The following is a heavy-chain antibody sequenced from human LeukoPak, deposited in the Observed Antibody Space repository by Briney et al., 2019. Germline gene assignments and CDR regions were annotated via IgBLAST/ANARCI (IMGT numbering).Heavy chain of an antibody. D-gene: IGHD3-3*01. V-gene: IGHV1-18*04. CDR1: GYTFTGYY. J-gene: IGHJ4*02. CDR2: ISAYNGNT. Sequence: ASVKVSCKASGYTFTGYYMHWVRQAPGQGLEWMGWISAYNGNTNYAQKLQGRVTMTTDTSTSTAYMELRSLRSDDTAVYYCARDRELRFLEWLPIGYWGQGTLVTVSS. CDR3: ARDRELRFLEWLPIGY.